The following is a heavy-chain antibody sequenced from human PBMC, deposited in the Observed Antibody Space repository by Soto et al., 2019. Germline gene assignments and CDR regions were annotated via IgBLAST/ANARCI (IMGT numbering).Heavy chain of an antibody. CDR2: ISAYNGNT. CDR1: GYTFTSYG. J-gene: IGHJ5*02. V-gene: IGHV1-18*01. D-gene: IGHD6-13*01. Sequence: GASVKVSCKASGYTFTSYGISWVRQAPGQGLEWMGWISAYNGNTNYAQKLQGRVTMTTDTSTSTAYMELRSLRSDDTAVYYCARPVAAAGTSWFDPWGQGTLVTVSS. CDR3: ARPVAAAGTSWFDP.